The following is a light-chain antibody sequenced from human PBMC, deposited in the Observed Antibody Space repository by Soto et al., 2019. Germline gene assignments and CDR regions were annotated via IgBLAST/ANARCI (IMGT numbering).Light chain of an antibody. V-gene: IGLV2-14*01. CDR1: SSDVGGYKY. Sequence: QSALTQPASVSGSPGQSITISCIGTSSDVGGYKYVSWYQQHPGKAPKLMIYDVSNRPSGVSNRFSGSKSGNTASLIISGLQAEDEADYYCTSYTSSSTRVFGGETKLTVL. J-gene: IGLJ2*01. CDR2: DVS. CDR3: TSYTSSSTRV.